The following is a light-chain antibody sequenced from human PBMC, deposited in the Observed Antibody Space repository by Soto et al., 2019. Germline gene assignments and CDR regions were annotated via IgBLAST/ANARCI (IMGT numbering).Light chain of an antibody. Sequence: QSVLTQPASVSGSPGQSITVSCTGTSSDIGSYNRVSWYQQPPGTAPKVIIYEVNNRPSGVSDRFSGSKSGNTASLTISGLQADDEADYYCNSFTTSSTYVFGTGTKVTVL. CDR1: SSDIGSYNR. J-gene: IGLJ1*01. CDR2: EVN. CDR3: NSFTTSSTYV. V-gene: IGLV2-18*02.